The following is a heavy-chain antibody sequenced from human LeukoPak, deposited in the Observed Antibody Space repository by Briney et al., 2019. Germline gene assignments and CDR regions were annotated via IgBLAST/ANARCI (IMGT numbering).Heavy chain of an antibody. J-gene: IGHJ4*02. CDR3: ATSSGRTILTGYMGNDY. V-gene: IGHV3-48*01. CDR1: GFTFSSYS. Sequence: PGGSLRLSCAASGFTFSSYSMNWVRQAPGKGLEWVSYISSSSSTIYYADSVKGRFTISRDNAKNSLYLQMNSLRAEDTAMYYCATSSGRTILTGYMGNDYWGQGTLVTVSS. D-gene: IGHD3-9*01. CDR2: ISSSSSTI.